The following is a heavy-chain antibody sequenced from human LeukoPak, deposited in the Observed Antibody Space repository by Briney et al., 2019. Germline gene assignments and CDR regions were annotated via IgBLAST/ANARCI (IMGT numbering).Heavy chain of an antibody. CDR1: GLTLSIHW. J-gene: IGHJ4*02. V-gene: IGHV3-7*01. CDR2: INQDGSDK. Sequence: GGSLRLSCAASGLTLSIHWMNWVRQAPGKGLECVANINQDGSDKYYVDSVKGRFTISRDNTKNSLYLQMNSLRAEDTAVYYCVGGDYWGQGTLVTVSS. CDR3: VGGDY.